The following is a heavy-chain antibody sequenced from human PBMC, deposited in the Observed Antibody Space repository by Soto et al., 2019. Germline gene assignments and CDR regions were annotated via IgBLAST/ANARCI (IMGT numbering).Heavy chain of an antibody. D-gene: IGHD3-16*01. Sequence: QVQLQESGPGLVKPSETLSLTCTVSGDPISTYYWSWIRQPPGKGLEWIGYIYYSGSTTYNPSLKKRVTISVDTSKHQLSLKLSSVTAADTAVYYCARFRGGSPYGMDVWGQGTTVTVFS. V-gene: IGHV4-59*01. J-gene: IGHJ6*02. CDR2: IYYSGST. CDR3: ARFRGGSPYGMDV. CDR1: GDPISTYY.